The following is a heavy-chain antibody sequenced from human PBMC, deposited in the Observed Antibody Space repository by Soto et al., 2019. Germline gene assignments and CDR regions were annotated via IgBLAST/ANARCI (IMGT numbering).Heavy chain of an antibody. CDR1: GGSFSGYY. Sequence: PSETLSLTCAVYGGSFSGYYWSWIRQPPGKGLEWIGEINHSGSTNYNPSLKSRVTISVDTSKNQFSLKLTSVTAADTAVYYCARGIDILTGYGFDYWGQGTLVTVSS. V-gene: IGHV4-34*01. J-gene: IGHJ4*02. D-gene: IGHD3-9*01. CDR2: INHSGST. CDR3: ARGIDILTGYGFDY.